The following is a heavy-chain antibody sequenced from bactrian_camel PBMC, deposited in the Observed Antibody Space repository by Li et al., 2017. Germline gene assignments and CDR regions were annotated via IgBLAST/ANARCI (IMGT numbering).Heavy chain of an antibody. Sequence: HVQLVESGGGLVQPGGSLRLSCGASGFTFSNFWMYWIRQAPGKGLEWVSTINTGGSITHYVDSVKGRFTIDRDNAKNTLYLQMNSLKSEDTALYYCAPIYSDYGSGYWGQGTQVTVS. D-gene: IGHD4*01. CDR3: APIYSDYGSGY. CDR1: GFTFSNFW. CDR2: INTGGSIT. V-gene: IGHV3S1*01. J-gene: IGHJ6*01.